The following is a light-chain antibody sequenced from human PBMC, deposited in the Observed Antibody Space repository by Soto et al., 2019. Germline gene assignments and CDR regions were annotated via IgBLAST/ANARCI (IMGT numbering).Light chain of an antibody. J-gene: IGKJ5*01. CDR2: SAS. Sequence: EIVLTQSPGTLSLSPWERATLSCRASQSVSNSHLAWYQQKPGQAPRLLIYSASSRATGIPDRFSGSGSGTDFTLSISRLEPEDFAVYYCHQYGSSSITFGQGTRLEIK. CDR3: HQYGSSSIT. V-gene: IGKV3-20*01. CDR1: QSVSNSH.